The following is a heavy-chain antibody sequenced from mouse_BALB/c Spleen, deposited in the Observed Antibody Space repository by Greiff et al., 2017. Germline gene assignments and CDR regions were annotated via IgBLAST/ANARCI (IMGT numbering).Heavy chain of an antibody. CDR2: IWSGGST. CDR1: GFSLTSYG. Sequence: VQLQQSGPGLVQPSQSLSITCTVSGFSLTSYGVHWVRQSPGKGLEWLGVIWSGGSTDYNAAFISRLSISKDNSKSQVFFKMNSLQANDTAIYYCASPHYYGSSSYWYFDVWGAGTTVTVSS. J-gene: IGHJ1*01. V-gene: IGHV2-2*02. CDR3: ASPHYYGSSSYWYFDV. D-gene: IGHD1-1*01.